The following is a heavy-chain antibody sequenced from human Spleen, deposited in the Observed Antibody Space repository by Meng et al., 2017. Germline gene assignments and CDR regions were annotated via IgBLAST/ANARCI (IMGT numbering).Heavy chain of an antibody. J-gene: IGHJ4*01. Sequence: ASVKVSCKPSGYNFPDYWLHWVRRAPGQGLEWMGRIDPKSGDTHYAQSFQGRVTMTGDTSISTAYMELSGLRSDDTAMYYCARDEDISAAGKLFGDYWGHGTLVTVSS. CDR2: IDPKSGDT. CDR3: ARDEDISAAGKLFGDY. D-gene: IGHD6-13*01. V-gene: IGHV1-2*06. CDR1: GYNFPDYW.